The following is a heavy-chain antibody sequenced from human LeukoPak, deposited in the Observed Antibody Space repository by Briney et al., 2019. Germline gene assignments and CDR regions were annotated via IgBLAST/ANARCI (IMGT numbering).Heavy chain of an antibody. CDR1: GFTFSSYA. Sequence: KSGGSLRLSCAASGFTFSSYAMHWVRQAPGKGLEWVSYINQNSATIYYADSVKGRFTISRDNAKNSLYLQMNSLRDEDTAVYYCARDTDWAFDYWGQGTLVTVSS. D-gene: IGHD3-9*01. V-gene: IGHV3-48*02. J-gene: IGHJ4*02. CDR3: ARDTDWAFDY. CDR2: INQNSATI.